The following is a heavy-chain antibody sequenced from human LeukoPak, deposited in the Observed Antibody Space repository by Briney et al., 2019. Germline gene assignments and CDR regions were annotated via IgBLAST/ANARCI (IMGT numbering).Heavy chain of an antibody. CDR3: ARGPPYYDFWSGYSNWFDP. CDR2: INHSGST. Sequence: PSETLSLTXAVYGGSFSGYYWSWIRQPPGKGLEWIGEINHSGSTNYNPSLKSRVTISVDTSKNQFSLKLSSVTAADTAVYYCARGPPYYDFWSGYSNWFDPWGQGTLVTVSS. D-gene: IGHD3-3*01. V-gene: IGHV4-34*01. CDR1: GGSFSGYY. J-gene: IGHJ5*02.